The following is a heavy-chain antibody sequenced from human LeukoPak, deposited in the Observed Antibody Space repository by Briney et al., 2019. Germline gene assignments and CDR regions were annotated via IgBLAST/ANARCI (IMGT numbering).Heavy chain of an antibody. D-gene: IGHD3-22*01. CDR1: GGSISSDY. CDR2: IYYSGRT. V-gene: IGHV4-59*01. J-gene: IGHJ4*02. CDR3: ARGFRSGYHNFDY. Sequence: SETLSLTCTVSGGSISSDYWSWIRQPPGKGLEWIGYIYYSGRTYYNPSLKSRITISVDTSKNQFSLKLSSVTAADTAVYYCARGFRSGYHNFDYWGQGTLVTVSS.